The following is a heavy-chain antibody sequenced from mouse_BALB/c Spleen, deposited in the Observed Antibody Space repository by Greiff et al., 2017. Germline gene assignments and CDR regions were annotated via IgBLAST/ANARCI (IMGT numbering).Heavy chain of an antibody. Sequence: EVMLVESGGGLVKPGGSLKLSCAASGFTFSSYAMSWVRQTPGKRLEWVASISSGGSTYYPDSVKGRFTISRDNARNILYLQMSSLRSEDTAMYYCARVRNYDGSSYGFAYWGQGTLVTVSA. V-gene: IGHV5-6-5*01. CDR1: GFTFSSYA. D-gene: IGHD1-1*01. CDR2: ISSGGST. CDR3: ARVRNYDGSSYGFAY. J-gene: IGHJ3*01.